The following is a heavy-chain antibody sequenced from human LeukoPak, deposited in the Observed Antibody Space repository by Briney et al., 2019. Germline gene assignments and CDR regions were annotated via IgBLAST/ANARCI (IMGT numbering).Heavy chain of an antibody. CDR2: INTDGSIS. CDR1: GFTFSSYW. CDR3: TRRQRLTSFDY. V-gene: IGHV3-74*01. D-gene: IGHD6-25*01. J-gene: IGHJ4*02. Sequence: PGGSLRLSCAASGFTFSSYWMHWGRQAPGKGLMWVSRINTDGSISTYADSVKGRFTISRDNAKDTLYLQMNSLRVEDTAVYYCTRRQRLTSFDYWGQGTLVSVAS.